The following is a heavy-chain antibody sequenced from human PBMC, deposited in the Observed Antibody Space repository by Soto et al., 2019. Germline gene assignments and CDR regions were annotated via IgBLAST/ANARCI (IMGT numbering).Heavy chain of an antibody. J-gene: IGHJ5*02. CDR2: IYYSGST. CDR1: GGSISSYY. Sequence: QVRLQASGPKLVKPSETLSLTCTVSGGSISSYYWSWIRQPPGNGLEWIAHIYYSGSTSYNSSLKSRVTISVDRSKGQLSLKLRSVTAEDTAVYYWARVRDCSGGTCYSGWFDPWGQGTLVTVSS. D-gene: IGHD2-15*01. CDR3: ARVRDCSGGTCYSGWFDP. V-gene: IGHV4-59*01.